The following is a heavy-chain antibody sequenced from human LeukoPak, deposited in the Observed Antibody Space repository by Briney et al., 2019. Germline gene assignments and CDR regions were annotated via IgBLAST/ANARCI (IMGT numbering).Heavy chain of an antibody. Sequence: GGSLRLSCAASGFTFSSYAMYWVRQAPGKGLEWVSGISSSGGSTYYADSVKGRFTISRDNSKNTLYLQMNSLRAEDTAEYYCAKITGTAVYYYYYMDVWGKGTTVTVSS. CDR2: ISSSGGST. CDR1: GFTFSSYA. V-gene: IGHV3-23*01. CDR3: AKITGTAVYYYYYMDV. J-gene: IGHJ6*03. D-gene: IGHD1-20*01.